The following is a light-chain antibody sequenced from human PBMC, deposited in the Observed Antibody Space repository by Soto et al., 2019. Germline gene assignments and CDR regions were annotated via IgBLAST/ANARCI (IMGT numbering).Light chain of an antibody. CDR1: SSDVGGYNY. CDR2: EVT. J-gene: IGLJ2*01. Sequence: QSALTQPPSASGSPGQSVTISCTGTSSDVGGYNYVSWYQQHPGKAPKLMIYEVTKRPSGVPDRFSASKSGNTASLTVSGLHAEDEADYYCTSYAGSNNLVFGGGTKLTVL. V-gene: IGLV2-8*01. CDR3: TSYAGSNNLV.